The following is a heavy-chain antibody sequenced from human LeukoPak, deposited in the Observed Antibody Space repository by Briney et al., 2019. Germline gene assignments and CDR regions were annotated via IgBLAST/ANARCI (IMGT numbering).Heavy chain of an antibody. CDR3: AGLGRGSYCIDY. J-gene: IGHJ4*02. CDR1: GGSISSGDYY. D-gene: IGHD1-26*01. CDR2: IYYSGST. Sequence: SQTLSLTCTVSGGSISSGDYYWSRIRQPPGKGLEWIGYIYYSGSTYYNPSLKSLVTISVDTSKNQFSLMMSLVTAADTAVYYCAGLGRGSYCIDYWGQGTLVTVSS. V-gene: IGHV4-30-4*08.